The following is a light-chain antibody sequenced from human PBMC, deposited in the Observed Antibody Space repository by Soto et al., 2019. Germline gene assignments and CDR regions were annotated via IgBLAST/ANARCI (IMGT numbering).Light chain of an antibody. V-gene: IGLV2-14*01. CDR1: SSDVGGYNY. CDR3: SSYTSIITLDV. CDR2: EVS. Sequence: QSVLTQPASVSGSPGQSITISCTGTSSDVGGYNYVSWYQQHPGKAPKLMIYEVSNRPSGVSNRFSGSKSGNTASLTISGLQAEDEADYYCSSYTSIITLDVFGSGTKVTVL. J-gene: IGLJ1*01.